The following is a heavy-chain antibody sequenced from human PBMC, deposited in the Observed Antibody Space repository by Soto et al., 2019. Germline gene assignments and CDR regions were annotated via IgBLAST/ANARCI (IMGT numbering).Heavy chain of an antibody. CDR3: ARDLHDGLGKDKYYYYYYMDV. Sequence: SQTLSLTCAISGDSVSSNSAAWNWIRQSPSRGLEWLGRTYYRSKWYNDYAVSVKSRITINPDTSKNQFSLQLNSVTPEDTAVYYCARDLHDGLGKDKYYYYYYMDVWGKGTTVTVSS. CDR2: TYYRSKWYN. D-gene: IGHD3-16*01. V-gene: IGHV6-1*01. J-gene: IGHJ6*03. CDR1: GDSVSSNSAA.